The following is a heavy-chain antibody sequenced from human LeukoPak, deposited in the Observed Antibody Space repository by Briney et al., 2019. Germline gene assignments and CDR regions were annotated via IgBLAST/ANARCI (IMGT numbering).Heavy chain of an antibody. Sequence: SETLSLTCTVSGGSISSYYWSWIRQPPGKGLEWIGYIYYSGSTNYNPSLKSRVTISVDTSKNQFSLKLSSVTAADTAVYYCASRSYSNYDDYYYYYMDVWGKGTTVTVSS. D-gene: IGHD4-11*01. J-gene: IGHJ6*03. CDR3: ASRSYSNYDDYYYYYMDV. CDR1: GGSISSYY. V-gene: IGHV4-59*01. CDR2: IYYSGST.